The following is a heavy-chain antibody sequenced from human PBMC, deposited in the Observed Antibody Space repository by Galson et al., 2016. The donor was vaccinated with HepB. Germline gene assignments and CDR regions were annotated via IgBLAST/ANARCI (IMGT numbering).Heavy chain of an antibody. CDR3: ATGYLTWYFDR. CDR2: IKSRTDGGTT. J-gene: IGHJ2*01. D-gene: IGHD1-26*01. CDR1: GITFRDAW. Sequence: SLRLSCAASGITFRDAWMSWVRQAPGKGLEWVGRIKSRTDGGTTDYAAPVKGRFTITRDDSKNMVYPQMNSLKTEDTAGYYCATGYLTWYFDRWGRGTLLTVSS. V-gene: IGHV3-15*01.